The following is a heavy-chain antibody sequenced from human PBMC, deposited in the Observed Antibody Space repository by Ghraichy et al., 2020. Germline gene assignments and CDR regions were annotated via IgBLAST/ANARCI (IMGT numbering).Heavy chain of an antibody. CDR1: GFTFSNAW. CDR3: TTDPRYYDFWSGYFHYGMDV. V-gene: IGHV3-15*01. Sequence: GGSLRLSCAASGFTFSNAWMSWVRQAPGKGLEWVGRIKSKTDGGTTDYAAPVKGRFTISRDDSKNTLYLQMNSLKTEDTAVYYCTTDPRYYDFWSGYFHYGMDVWGQGTTVTVSS. CDR2: IKSKTDGGTT. J-gene: IGHJ6*02. D-gene: IGHD3-3*01.